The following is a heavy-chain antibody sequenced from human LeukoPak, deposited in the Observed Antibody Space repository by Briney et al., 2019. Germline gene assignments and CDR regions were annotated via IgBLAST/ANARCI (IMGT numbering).Heavy chain of an antibody. V-gene: IGHV4-59*08. J-gene: IGHJ2*01. CDR3: AASAADLYWYFDL. Sequence: SETLSLTCTVSGGSISSYYWSWLRQPPGKGLEWIGYIYYSGSTNYNPSLKSRVTISVDTSKNQFSLKLSSVTAADTAVYYCAASAADLYWYFDLWGRGTLVTVSS. D-gene: IGHD6-13*01. CDR2: IYYSGST. CDR1: GGSISSYY.